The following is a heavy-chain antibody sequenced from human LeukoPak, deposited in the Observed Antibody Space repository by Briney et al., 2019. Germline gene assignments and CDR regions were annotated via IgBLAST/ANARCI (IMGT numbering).Heavy chain of an antibody. CDR1: GFTFSTYE. CDR3: ARGTYYFEK. V-gene: IGHV3-48*03. D-gene: IGHD1/OR15-1a*01. Sequence: GGSLRLSCAASGFTFSTYEMNWVRQAPGKGLEWVSYIGGSGSTMYYADSVKGRFTISRDNAKSSLYLQMNSLRVEDTAVYYCARGTYYFEKWGQGTLVTVSS. J-gene: IGHJ4*02. CDR2: IGGSGSTM.